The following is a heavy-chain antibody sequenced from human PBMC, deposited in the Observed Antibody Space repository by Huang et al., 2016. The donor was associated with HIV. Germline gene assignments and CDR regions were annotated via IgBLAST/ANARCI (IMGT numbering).Heavy chain of an antibody. Sequence: QLQLQESGPGLVKPSETLSLTCTVSGGSIRSDNYYWGWIRQPPGKGLEWIGGIYYSGSTDYNPSLKRRVTITVDTSKKHFSLRMRSVTAADTAVYYCARLPGSITMIRGVITDPYWGQGTLVTVSS. V-gene: IGHV4-39*02. D-gene: IGHD3-10*01. CDR2: IYYSGST. J-gene: IGHJ4*02. CDR3: ARLPGSITMIRGVITDPY. CDR1: GGSIRSDNYY.